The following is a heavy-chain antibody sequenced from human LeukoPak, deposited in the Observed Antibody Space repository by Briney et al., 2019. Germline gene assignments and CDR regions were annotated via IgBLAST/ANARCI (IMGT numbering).Heavy chain of an antibody. J-gene: IGHJ6*02. Sequence: GGSLRLSCAASGFTFSSYEMNWGRQAPGKGLEWVSYISSSGSTIYYADSVKGRFTISRDNAKNSLYLQMNSLRAEDTAVYYCARLGGVPAAKRYYYYYYGMDVWGQGTTVTVSS. CDR1: GFTFSSYE. D-gene: IGHD2-2*01. V-gene: IGHV3-48*03. CDR3: ARLGGVPAAKRYYYYYYGMDV. CDR2: ISSSGSTI.